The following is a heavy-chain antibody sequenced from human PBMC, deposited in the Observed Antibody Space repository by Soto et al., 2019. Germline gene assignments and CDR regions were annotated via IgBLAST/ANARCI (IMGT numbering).Heavy chain of an antibody. J-gene: IGHJ6*02. V-gene: IGHV5-51*01. CDR2: IYPGDSDT. Sequence: PGESLKISCKGSGYSFTSYWIGWVRQMPGKGLEWMGIIYPGDSDTRYSPSFQGQVTISADKSISTAYLQWSSLKASDTAMYYCARGLVVATDYYYYGMDVWGQGTTVTVSS. D-gene: IGHD5-12*01. CDR1: GYSFTSYW. CDR3: ARGLVVATDYYYYGMDV.